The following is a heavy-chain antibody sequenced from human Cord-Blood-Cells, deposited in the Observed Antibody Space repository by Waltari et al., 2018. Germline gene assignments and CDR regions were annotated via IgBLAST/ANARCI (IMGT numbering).Heavy chain of an antibody. CDR1: GYTLTELS. V-gene: IGHV1-24*01. CDR3: ATDRRDGYNYGDAFDI. D-gene: IGHD5-12*01. J-gene: IGHJ3*02. Sequence: QVQLVQSGAEVKKPGASVKVSCKVSGYTLTELSMHWVRQAPGKGLEWMGGFAPEDGETIYAPKFQGRVTMTEDTSTDTAYMELSSLRSEDTAVYYCATDRRDGYNYGDAFDIWGQGTMVTVSS. CDR2: FAPEDGET.